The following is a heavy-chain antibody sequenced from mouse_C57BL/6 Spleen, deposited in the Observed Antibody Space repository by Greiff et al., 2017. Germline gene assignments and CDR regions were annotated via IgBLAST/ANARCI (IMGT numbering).Heavy chain of an antibody. CDR2: INPGSGGN. D-gene: IGHD1-1*01. V-gene: IGHV1-54*01. CDR1: GYAFTNYL. Sequence: QVQLQQSGAELVRPGTSVKVSCKASGYAFTNYLIEWVKQRPGQGLEWIGVINPGSGGNKYNETFKGKATLTADKSSSTAYMQLSSLTSEDSAVYFCARRATVVPFDYWGQGTTLTVSS. J-gene: IGHJ2*01. CDR3: ARRATVVPFDY.